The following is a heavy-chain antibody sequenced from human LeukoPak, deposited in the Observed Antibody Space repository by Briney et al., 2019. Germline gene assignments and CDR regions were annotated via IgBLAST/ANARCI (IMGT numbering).Heavy chain of an antibody. CDR3: ARNRGTMILSAFDI. CDR1: GFTFSSYS. V-gene: IGHV3-21*01. J-gene: IGHJ3*02. CDR2: ISSSSSYI. Sequence: GGSLRLSCAASGFTFSSYSMNWVRQAPGKGLEWVSSISSSSSYIYYADSVKGRFTISRDNAKNSLYLQMNSLRAEDTAVYYCARNRGTMILSAFDIWGQGTMVTVSS. D-gene: IGHD3-22*01.